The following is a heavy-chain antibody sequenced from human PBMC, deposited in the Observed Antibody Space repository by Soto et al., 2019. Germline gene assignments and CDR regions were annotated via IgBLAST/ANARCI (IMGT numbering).Heavy chain of an antibody. CDR3: ARTYDFWSGPLDY. Sequence: PGGSLRLSCAASGFTFSSYEMNWVRQAPGKGLEWVSYISSSGSTIYYADSVKGRFTISRDNAKNSLYLQMNSLRAEDTAVYYCARTYDFWSGPLDYWGQGTLVTVSS. CDR2: ISSSGSTI. V-gene: IGHV3-48*03. D-gene: IGHD3-3*01. CDR1: GFTFSSYE. J-gene: IGHJ4*02.